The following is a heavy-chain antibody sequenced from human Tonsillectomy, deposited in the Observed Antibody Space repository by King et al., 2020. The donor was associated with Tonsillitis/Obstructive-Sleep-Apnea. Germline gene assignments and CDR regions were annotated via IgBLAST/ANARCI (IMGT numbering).Heavy chain of an antibody. Sequence: VQLQQWGAGLLKPSATLSLTCAVYGGSFSGYYWSWIRQPPGKGLEWIGEIDHSGGTNYNPSLKSRVTISLDTSKNQFSLKLSSVTAADTAVFYCAREGSHNGFDIWGQGTMVTVSS. CDR3: AREGSHNGFDI. J-gene: IGHJ3*02. CDR2: IDHSGGT. CDR1: GGSFSGYY. V-gene: IGHV4-34*01.